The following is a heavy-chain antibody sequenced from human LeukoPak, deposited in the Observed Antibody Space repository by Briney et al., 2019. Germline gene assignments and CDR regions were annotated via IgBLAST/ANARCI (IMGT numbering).Heavy chain of an antibody. J-gene: IGHJ4*02. D-gene: IGHD1-14*01. CDR2: IYYSGST. CDR3: ARGPRKVVDY. Sequence: SETLSLTCTLSGGSISSSSYSWGWVRQPPEKGLEWIGSIYYSGSTYYNPSLKSRVTISVDTSKNRFSLKLSSVTAADTAVYYCARGPRKVVDYWGQGTLVAVSS. V-gene: IGHV4-39*07. CDR1: GGSISSSSYS.